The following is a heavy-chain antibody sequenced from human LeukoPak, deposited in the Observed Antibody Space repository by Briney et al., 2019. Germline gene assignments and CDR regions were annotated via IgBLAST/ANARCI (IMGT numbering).Heavy chain of an antibody. V-gene: IGHV1-2*02. D-gene: IGHD3-3*01. CDR2: INPNSGGT. CDR3: ARDRNYYDFWSGYLGTLDY. Sequence: ASVKVSCKASGYTFTGYYMHWVRQAPGQGLEWMGWINPNSGGTNYAQKFQGRVTMTRDTSISTAYMELSRLRSDDTAVYYCARDRNYYDFWSGYLGTLDYWGQGTLVTVSS. CDR1: GYTFTGYY. J-gene: IGHJ4*02.